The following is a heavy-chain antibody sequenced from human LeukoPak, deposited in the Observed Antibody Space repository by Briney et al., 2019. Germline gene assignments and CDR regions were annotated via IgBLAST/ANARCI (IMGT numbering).Heavy chain of an antibody. D-gene: IGHD6-19*01. V-gene: IGHV3-7*01. CDR3: ARDWEYSSGWSAFDI. CDR1: GFTFSSYS. CDR2: IKQDGSEK. Sequence: GGSLRLSCAASGFTFSSYSMNWVRQAPGKGLEWVANIKQDGSEKYYVDSVKGRFTISRDNAKNSLYLQMNSLRAEDTAVYYCARDWEYSSGWSAFDIWGQGTMVTVSS. J-gene: IGHJ3*02.